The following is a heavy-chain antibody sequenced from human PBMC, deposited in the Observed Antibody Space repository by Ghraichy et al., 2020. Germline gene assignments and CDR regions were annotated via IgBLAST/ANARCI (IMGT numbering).Heavy chain of an antibody. CDR3: TRDSGWEHDL. D-gene: IGHD1-26*01. CDR2: ISESTGNS. J-gene: IGHJ5*02. Sequence: GGSLRLSCEASGFSVGSHDMSWVRQAPGKGLEWVSGISESTGNSFYADSVKGRFTISRDNSKNTLYLQMNSLKVEDTALYYCTRDSGWEHDLWGQGTLVTVSS. V-gene: IGHV3-23*01. CDR1: GFSVGSHD.